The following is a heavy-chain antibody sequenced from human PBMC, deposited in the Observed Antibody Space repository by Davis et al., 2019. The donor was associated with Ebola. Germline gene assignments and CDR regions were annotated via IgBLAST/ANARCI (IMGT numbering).Heavy chain of an antibody. Sequence: GESLKISCAASGFTVSSNYMSWVRQAPGKGLEWVSVIYSGGSTYYADSVKGRFTISRHNSKNTLYLQMNSLRAEDTAVYYCANHYSNYGYGMDVWGQGTTVTVSS. D-gene: IGHD4-11*01. CDR1: GFTVSSNY. CDR2: IYSGGST. CDR3: ANHYSNYGYGMDV. J-gene: IGHJ6*02. V-gene: IGHV3-53*04.